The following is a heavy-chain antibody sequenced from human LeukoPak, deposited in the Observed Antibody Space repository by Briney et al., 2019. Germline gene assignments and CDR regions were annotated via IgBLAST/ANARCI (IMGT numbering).Heavy chain of an antibody. CDR3: ARGHDYFVY. Sequence: SEPLFLTCTASDSSTSSYYWSWIRQPPGKGLEWIGNIYYSASTNYNPSLKSRVTISVDTSKNQFSLKLSSVTAADTAMYYCARGHDYFVYWGQGTLVTVSS. V-gene: IGHV4-59*01. CDR2: IYYSAST. CDR1: DSSTSSYY. J-gene: IGHJ4*02.